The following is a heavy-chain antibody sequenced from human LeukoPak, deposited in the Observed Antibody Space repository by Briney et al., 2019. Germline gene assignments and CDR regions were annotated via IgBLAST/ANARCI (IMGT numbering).Heavy chain of an antibody. J-gene: IGHJ6*02. D-gene: IGHD1-26*01. CDR3: AKEGGSYPYYYYGMDV. CDR1: GFTFSSYA. Sequence: PGRSLRLSCAASGFTFSSYAMHWVRQAPGKGLEWVAVISYDGSNKYYADSVKGRFTISRDNSKNTLYLQMNSLRAEDTAVYYCAKEGGSYPYYYYGMDVWGQGTTVTVSS. CDR2: ISYDGSNK. V-gene: IGHV3-30*04.